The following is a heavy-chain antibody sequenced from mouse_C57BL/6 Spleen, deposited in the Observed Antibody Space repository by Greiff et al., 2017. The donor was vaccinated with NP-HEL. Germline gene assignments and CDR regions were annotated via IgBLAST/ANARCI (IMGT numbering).Heavy chain of an antibody. V-gene: IGHV1-82*01. CDR1: GYAFSSSW. J-gene: IGHJ2*01. CDR2: IYPGDGDT. CDR3: ARGGIYSYYFDY. Sequence: VKLVESGPELVKPGASVKISCKASGYAFSSSWMNWVKQRPGKGLEWIGRIYPGDGDTNYNGKFKGKATLTADKSSSTAYMQLSSLTSEDSAVYFCARGGIYSYYFDYWGQGTTLTVSS. D-gene: IGHD2-12*01.